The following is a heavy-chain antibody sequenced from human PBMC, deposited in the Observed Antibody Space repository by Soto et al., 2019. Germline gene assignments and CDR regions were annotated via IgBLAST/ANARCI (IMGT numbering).Heavy chain of an antibody. CDR2: IIPLFGTI. Sequence: QVQLVQSGAEVKKPGSSVKVSCKASGGTFSSYTISWVRQAPGQGLEWVGGIIPLFGTINYAQEFQGRLTIAADTSTSTAYMELTSLGSDDTVVYYCARKVASSDDAFDIWGQGTMVTVSS. CDR1: GGTFSSYT. CDR3: ARKVASSDDAFDI. J-gene: IGHJ3*02. V-gene: IGHV1-69*06.